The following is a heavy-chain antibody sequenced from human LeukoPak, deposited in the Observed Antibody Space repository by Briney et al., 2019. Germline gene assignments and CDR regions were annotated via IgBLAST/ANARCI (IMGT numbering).Heavy chain of an antibody. CDR3: ARTGYSSGWYLNWFDP. CDR1: GGTFSSYA. CDR2: IIPILGIA. D-gene: IGHD6-19*01. V-gene: IGHV1-69*04. Sequence: SVKVSCKASGGTFSSYAISWVRQAPGQGLEWMGSIIPILGIANYAQKFQGRVTITADKSTSTAYMELSSLRSEDTAVHYCARTGYSSGWYLNWFDPWGQGTLVTVSS. J-gene: IGHJ5*02.